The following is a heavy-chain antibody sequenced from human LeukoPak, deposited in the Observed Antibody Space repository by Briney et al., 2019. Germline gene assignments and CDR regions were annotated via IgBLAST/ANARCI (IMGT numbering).Heavy chain of an antibody. CDR2: INHSGST. J-gene: IGHJ4*02. Sequence: SETLSLTCAVYGGSFSGNYWSWIRQPPGKGLEWIGEINHSGSTNYNPSLKSRVTISVDTSKNQFSLKLSSVTAADTAVYYCARLLLGYCSSTSCYQFDYWGQGTLVTVSS. CDR3: ARLLLGYCSSTSCYQFDY. V-gene: IGHV4-34*01. D-gene: IGHD2-2*01. CDR1: GGSFSGNY.